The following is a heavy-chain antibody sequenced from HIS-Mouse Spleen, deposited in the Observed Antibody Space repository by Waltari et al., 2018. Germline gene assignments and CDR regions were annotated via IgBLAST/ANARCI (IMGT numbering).Heavy chain of an antibody. CDR3: AGGVGSSWYYFDY. J-gene: IGHJ4*02. D-gene: IGHD6-13*01. CDR1: GFTVSSNY. CDR2: IYSGGSK. Sequence: EVQLVESGGGLIQPGGSLRLSCAASGFTVSSNYMSWVRQAPGKGVEWVSVIYSGGSKYSAYSVKGRFTISRDNSKNTLYLQMNSLRAEDTAVYYCAGGVGSSWYYFDYWDQGTLVTVSS. V-gene: IGHV3-53*01.